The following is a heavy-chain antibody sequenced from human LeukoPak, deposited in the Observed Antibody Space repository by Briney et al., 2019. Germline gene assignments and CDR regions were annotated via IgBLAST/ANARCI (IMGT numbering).Heavy chain of an antibody. V-gene: IGHV4-59*12. Sequence: SSETLSLTCTVSGGSISSYYWSWIRQPPGKGLEWIGYIYYSGSTNYNPSFKSRVTISVDTSKNQFSLKLSSVTAADTAVYYCARLLIVGEVSYWGQGTLVTVSS. CDR2: IYYSGST. J-gene: IGHJ4*02. D-gene: IGHD3-22*01. CDR3: ARLLIVGEVSY. CDR1: GGSISSYY.